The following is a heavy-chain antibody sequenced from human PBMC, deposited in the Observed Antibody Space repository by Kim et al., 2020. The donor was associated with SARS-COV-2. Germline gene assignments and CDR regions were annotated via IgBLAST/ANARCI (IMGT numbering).Heavy chain of an antibody. V-gene: IGHV3-21*01. Sequence: YYADSVKGRFTISRDNAKNSLYLQMNSLRAEDTAVYYCARDNSSSWYPYYWGQGTLVTVSS. CDR3: ARDNSSSWYPYY. D-gene: IGHD6-13*01. J-gene: IGHJ4*02.